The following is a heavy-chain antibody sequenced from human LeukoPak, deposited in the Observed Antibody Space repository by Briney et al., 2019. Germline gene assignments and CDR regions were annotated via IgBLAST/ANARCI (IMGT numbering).Heavy chain of an antibody. CDR2: INSDGSST. J-gene: IGHJ4*02. Sequence: GGSLRLSCAASGFTFSSYWMHWVRQAPGKGLVWVSRINSDGSSTSYADSVKGRFTISRDNAKNTLYLRMNSLRAEDTAVYYCAQGHLWFGELLEGYWGQGTLVTVSS. CDR1: GFTFSSYW. D-gene: IGHD3-10*01. V-gene: IGHV3-74*01. CDR3: AQGHLWFGELLEGY.